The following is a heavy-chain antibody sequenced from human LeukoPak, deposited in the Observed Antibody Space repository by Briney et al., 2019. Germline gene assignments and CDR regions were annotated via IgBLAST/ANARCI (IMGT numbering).Heavy chain of an antibody. CDR2: INHSGST. Sequence: SETLSLTCAAYGGSFSGYYWSWIRQPPGKGLEWIGEINHSGSTNYNPSLKSRVTISVDTSKNQFSLKLSSVTAADTAVYYCARAPYYYGSGSSDYWGQGTLVTVSS. D-gene: IGHD3-10*01. CDR3: ARAPYYYGSGSSDY. V-gene: IGHV4-34*01. J-gene: IGHJ4*02. CDR1: GGSFSGYY.